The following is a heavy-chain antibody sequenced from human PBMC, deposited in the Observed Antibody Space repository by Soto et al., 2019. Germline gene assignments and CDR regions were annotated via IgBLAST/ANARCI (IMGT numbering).Heavy chain of an antibody. CDR2: IYSSANT. CDR3: ARGSGRKAVVIDY. J-gene: IGHJ4*02. Sequence: SETLSLTCTVSGGSINNYYCNWIRQPPGKGLEWIGYIYSSANTNYNPSLKSRVTISVDTSENQCSLKLTSVTAADTAVYYCARGSGRKAVVIDYSGQGTLVTVSS. D-gene: IGHD2-15*01. CDR1: GGSINNYY. V-gene: IGHV4-59*01.